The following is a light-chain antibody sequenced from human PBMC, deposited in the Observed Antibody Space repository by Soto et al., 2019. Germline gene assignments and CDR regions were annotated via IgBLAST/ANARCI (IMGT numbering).Light chain of an antibody. CDR1: SSDVGSYNL. CDR3: CSYAGRWV. Sequence: QSALTQPASVSGSPGQSITISCTGTSSDVGSYNLVSWYQQHPGKAPKLMIYEDSKRPSGVSNRFSGSKSGNTASLTISGLQAEDEADYYCCSYAGRWVFGGGTKVTVL. CDR2: EDS. J-gene: IGLJ2*01. V-gene: IGLV2-23*01.